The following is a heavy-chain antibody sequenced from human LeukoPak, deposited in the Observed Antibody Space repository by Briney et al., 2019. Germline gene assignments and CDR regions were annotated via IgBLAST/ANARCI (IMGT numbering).Heavy chain of an antibody. CDR3: TTDLSWEPLDY. D-gene: IGHD1-26*01. CDR1: GFTFSNAW. J-gene: IGHJ4*02. Sequence: GGSLRLSCAASGFTFSNAWMSWVRQAPGKGLEWVGRIKSKTDGGTTDYAAPVKGRFTISRDDSKNTLYLQLNSLKTEDTAVYYCTTDLSWEPLDYWGQGTLVTVSS. CDR2: IKSKTDGGTT. V-gene: IGHV3-15*01.